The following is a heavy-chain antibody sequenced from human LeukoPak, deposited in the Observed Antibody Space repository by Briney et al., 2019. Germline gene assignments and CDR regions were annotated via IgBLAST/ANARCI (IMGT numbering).Heavy chain of an antibody. CDR1: GGSFSGYY. V-gene: IGHV4-34*01. D-gene: IGHD3-16*01. Sequence: PSETLSLTCAVYGGSFSGYYWSWIRQPPGKGLEWIGEINHSGSTNYNPSLKSRVTISVDTSKNQFSLKLSSVTAADTAVYYRARGWPRGTYPDHTFDYWGQGTLVTVSS. CDR2: INHSGST. CDR3: ARGWPRGTYPDHTFDY. J-gene: IGHJ4*02.